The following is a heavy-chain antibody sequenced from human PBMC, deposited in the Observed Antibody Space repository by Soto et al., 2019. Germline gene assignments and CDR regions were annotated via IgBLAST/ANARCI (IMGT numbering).Heavy chain of an antibody. CDR2: IWYDGSNK. D-gene: IGHD4-17*01. V-gene: IGHV3-33*01. CDR3: ARDRAPNYGDYVLDY. J-gene: IGHJ4*02. Sequence: QVQLVESGGGVVQPGRSLRLSCAASGFTFSSYGMHWVRQAPGKGLEWVAVIWYDGSNKYYADSVKGRFTISRDNSKNTLYLQMNSLRAEDTAVYYCARDRAPNYGDYVLDYWGQGTLVTVSS. CDR1: GFTFSSYG.